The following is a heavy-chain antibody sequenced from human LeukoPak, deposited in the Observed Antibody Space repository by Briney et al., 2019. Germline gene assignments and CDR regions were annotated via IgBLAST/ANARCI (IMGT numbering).Heavy chain of an antibody. CDR1: GGSFSGYY. CDR3: ARAEYYDSSGYSAFDI. CDR2: INHSGST. J-gene: IGHJ3*02. V-gene: IGHV4-34*01. D-gene: IGHD3-22*01. Sequence: KPSETLSLTCAVYGGSFSGYYWSWIRQPPGKGLEWIGEINHSGSTNYNPSLKSRVTISVDTSKNQLSLKLSSVTAADTAVYYCARAEYYDSSGYSAFDIWGQGTMVTVSS.